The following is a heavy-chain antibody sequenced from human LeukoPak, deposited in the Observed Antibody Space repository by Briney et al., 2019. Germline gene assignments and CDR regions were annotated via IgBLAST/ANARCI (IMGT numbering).Heavy chain of an antibody. CDR2: INDSGST. CDR3: ASSWDIAARRPLDY. CDR1: GGSFSGYY. Sequence: PSETLSLTCAVYGGSFSGYYWSWIRQPPGKGLEWIGEINDSGSTNYNPSLKSRVTISVDTSKNQFSLKLSSVTAADTAVYYCASSWDIAARRPLDYWGQGTLVTVSS. D-gene: IGHD6-6*01. V-gene: IGHV4-34*01. J-gene: IGHJ4*02.